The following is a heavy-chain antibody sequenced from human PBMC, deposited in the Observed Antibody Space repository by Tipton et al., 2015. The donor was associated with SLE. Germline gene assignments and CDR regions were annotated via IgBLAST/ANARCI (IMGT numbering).Heavy chain of an antibody. CDR2: ISTYNGNT. J-gene: IGHJ6*02. V-gene: IGHV1-18*04. CDR1: GYTFTDYY. Sequence: QSGAEVKKPGASVKVSCKASGYTFTDYYLHWVRQAPGQGLEWMGWISTYNGNTHYAQNLQGRVTMTTYTSTSTAYMELRSLRSDDAAVYYCAREVYSGSYYYYYGMDVWGQGTTVTISS. D-gene: IGHD3-10*01. CDR3: AREVYSGSYYYYYGMDV.